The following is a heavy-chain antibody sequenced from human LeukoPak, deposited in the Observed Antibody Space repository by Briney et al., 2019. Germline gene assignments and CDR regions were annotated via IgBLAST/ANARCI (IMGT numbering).Heavy chain of an antibody. CDR2: IYYSGST. D-gene: IGHD3-9*01. CDR1: GGSMNSYY. CDR3: ARHVWLQPFDY. Sequence: SESLSLTCSVSGGSMNSYYWSWIRQSPGKGLEWIGYIYYSGSTNYNPSLKSRVTISVDTSKNQFSLKLSSVTAADTAVYYCARHVWLQPFDYWGQGTLVTVSS. J-gene: IGHJ4*02. V-gene: IGHV4-59*08.